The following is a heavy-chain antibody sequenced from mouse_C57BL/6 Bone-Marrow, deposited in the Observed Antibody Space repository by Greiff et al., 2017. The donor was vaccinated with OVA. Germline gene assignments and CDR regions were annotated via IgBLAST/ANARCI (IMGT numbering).Heavy chain of an antibody. CDR1: GYTFTNYW. V-gene: IGHV1-63*01. Sequence: VKLMESGAELVRPGTSVKMSCKASGYTFTNYWIGWAKQRPGHGLEWIGDIYPGGGYTNYNEKFKGKATLTADKSSSTAYMQFSSLTSEDSAIYYCAILYDYDGGPDYWGQGTTLTVSS. CDR3: AILYDYDGGPDY. CDR2: IYPGGGYT. D-gene: IGHD2-4*01. J-gene: IGHJ2*01.